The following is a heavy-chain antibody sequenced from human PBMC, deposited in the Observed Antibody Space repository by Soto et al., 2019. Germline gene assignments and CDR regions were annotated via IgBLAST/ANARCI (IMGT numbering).Heavy chain of an antibody. Sequence: GGSLRLSCAAAGFTFSSYSMNWVRQAPGKGLEWVSSISSSSTFIYYADSVKGRFTISRDNAKNSLYLQMNSLRAEDTAVYYCARDRGYCSDGTCNANSPFDYWGQGAPVTVSS. J-gene: IGHJ4*02. CDR1: GFTFSSYS. CDR3: ARDRGYCSDGTCNANSPFDY. CDR2: ISSSSTFI. V-gene: IGHV3-21*01. D-gene: IGHD2-15*01.